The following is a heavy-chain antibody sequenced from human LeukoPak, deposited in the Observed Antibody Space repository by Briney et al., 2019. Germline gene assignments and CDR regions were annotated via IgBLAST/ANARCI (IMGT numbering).Heavy chain of an antibody. Sequence: ASVKVSCKASGYPFTGQYMHWVRQAPGQGLEWMGRINPNSGATNYAQKFQGRVTMTRDTSISTVYMELSRLTSDDTAVYYYARAGVAAAGREWYYYYGMDVWGQGTTVAVSS. CDR1: GYPFTGQY. CDR2: INPNSGAT. CDR3: ARAGVAAAGREWYYYYGMDV. V-gene: IGHV1-2*06. J-gene: IGHJ6*02. D-gene: IGHD6-13*01.